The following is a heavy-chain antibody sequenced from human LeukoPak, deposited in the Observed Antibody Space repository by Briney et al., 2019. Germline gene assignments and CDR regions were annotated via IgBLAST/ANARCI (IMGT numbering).Heavy chain of an antibody. Sequence: GGSLRLSCAASGFTFSTYTMNWVRQAPGKGLEWVSGISGSGGSTYYADSVRGRYTISRDNSKNTLSLQMNSLRADDTAVYYCVKVGLGGGYRYDYWGQGTLVTVSS. CDR3: VKVGLGGGYRYDY. CDR1: GFTFSTYT. J-gene: IGHJ4*02. D-gene: IGHD1-26*01. CDR2: ISGSGGST. V-gene: IGHV3-23*01.